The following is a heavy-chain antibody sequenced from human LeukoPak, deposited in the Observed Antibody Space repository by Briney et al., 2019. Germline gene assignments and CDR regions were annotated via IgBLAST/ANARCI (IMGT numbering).Heavy chain of an antibody. D-gene: IGHD6-19*01. CDR2: IKGKTDGGTT. J-gene: IGHJ4*02. V-gene: IGHV3-15*01. Sequence: GGSLRLSCAASGFTLRNAGMSWVRQAPGKGLEWVGRIKGKTDGGTTDYAAPVKGRFTISRDDSKNTLYLQMNSLKTEDTAVYYCTTVPIAVAGAREDFDYWGQGTLVTVSS. CDR1: GFTLRNAG. CDR3: TTVPIAVAGAREDFDY.